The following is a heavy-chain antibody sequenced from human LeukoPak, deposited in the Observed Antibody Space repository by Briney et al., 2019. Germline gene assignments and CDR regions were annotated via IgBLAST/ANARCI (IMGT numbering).Heavy chain of an antibody. CDR3: AKGVQQWLVALDY. J-gene: IGHJ4*02. D-gene: IGHD6-19*01. V-gene: IGHV3-7*03. CDR2: IKQDGSEK. Sequence: PGGSLRLSCAASGFTFSSYWMSWVRQAPGKGLEWVANIKQDGSEKYYVDSVKGRFTISRDNSKNTLYLQMNSLRAEDTAVYYCAKGVQQWLVALDYWGQGALVTVSS. CDR1: GFTFSSYW.